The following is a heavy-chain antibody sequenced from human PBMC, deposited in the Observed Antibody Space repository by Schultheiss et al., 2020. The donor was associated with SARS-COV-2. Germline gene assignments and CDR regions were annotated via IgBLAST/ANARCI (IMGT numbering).Heavy chain of an antibody. CDR2: MNPNSGNT. CDR3: ARAGVTAAAVHRFDY. D-gene: IGHD6-13*01. V-gene: IGHV1-8*01. CDR1: GYTFTSYD. J-gene: IGHJ4*02. Sequence: ASVKVSCKASGYTFTSYDINWVRQATGQGLEWMGWMNPNSGNTGYAQKFQGRVTMTTDTSTSTAYMELRSLRSDDTAVYYCARAGVTAAAVHRFDYWGQGTLVTVSS.